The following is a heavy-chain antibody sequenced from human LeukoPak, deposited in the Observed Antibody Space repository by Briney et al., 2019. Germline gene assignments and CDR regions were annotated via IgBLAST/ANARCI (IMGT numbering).Heavy chain of an antibody. CDR2: ISGGSNT. CDR1: GINFSGYA. CDR3: AKIREVGWTSQYYYMDV. Sequence: PGGSLRLSCADSGINFSGYAMTWVRQAPGKGLEWVSSISGGSNTYTADSVKGRFTISRDNSKNTLYLQMNSLRVEDTAVYYCAKIREVGWTSQYYYMDVWGKGTTVTVSS. V-gene: IGHV3-23*01. J-gene: IGHJ6*03. D-gene: IGHD1-26*01.